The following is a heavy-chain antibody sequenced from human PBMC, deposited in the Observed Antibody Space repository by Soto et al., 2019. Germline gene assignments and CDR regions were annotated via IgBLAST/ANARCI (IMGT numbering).Heavy chain of an antibody. CDR3: ACHLPDYYYYYMDV. Sequence: SVKVSCTASGGTFSSYTISWVRQAPGQGLEWMGRIIPILGIANYAQKFQGRVTITADKSTSTAYMELSSLRSEDTAVYYCACHLPDYYYYYMDVWGKGTTVTVSS. CDR1: GGTFSSYT. V-gene: IGHV1-69*02. CDR2: IIPILGIA. J-gene: IGHJ6*03.